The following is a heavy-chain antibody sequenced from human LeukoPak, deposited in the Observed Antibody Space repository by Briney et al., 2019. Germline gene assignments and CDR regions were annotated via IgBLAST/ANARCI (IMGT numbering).Heavy chain of an antibody. CDR2: IYSNETT. CDR1: GGSISSYY. CDR3: ARDARSTSCMDV. Sequence: SETLSLTCTVSGGSISSYYWTWIRHSPCKGLELIAYIYSNETTNYNPSLKSRVTILVDTSKNQFSLKLNSVTAADTAVYYCARDARSTSCMDVWGKGITVTVSS. D-gene: IGHD2-2*01. V-gene: IGHV4-59*01. J-gene: IGHJ6*03.